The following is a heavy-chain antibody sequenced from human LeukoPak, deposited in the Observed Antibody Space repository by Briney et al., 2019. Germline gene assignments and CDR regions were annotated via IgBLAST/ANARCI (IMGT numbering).Heavy chain of an antibody. V-gene: IGHV3-72*01. D-gene: IGHD4-17*01. CDR1: GFTFSDYY. CDR2: SRNKAKSYTT. CDR3: AVPPTETNYFDY. Sequence: GGSLRLSCAASGFTFSDYYIDWVRQAPGKGLEWVGRSRNKAKSYTTDYAASVEGRFTISRDDSKNSAYLQMNSLKTEDSAVYFCAVPPTETNYFDYWGQGTLVTVSS. J-gene: IGHJ4*02.